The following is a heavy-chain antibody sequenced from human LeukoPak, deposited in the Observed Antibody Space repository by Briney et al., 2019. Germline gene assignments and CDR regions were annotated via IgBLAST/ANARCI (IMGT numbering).Heavy chain of an antibody. CDR2: TYTSGST. CDR1: GGSISSGSYY. V-gene: IGHV4-61*02. Sequence: SETLSLTXTVSGGSISSGSYYWSWIRQPAGKGLEWIGRTYTSGSTNYNPSLKSRVTISVDTSKNQFSLKLSSVTAADTAVYYCARGQLELPDNLDYWGQGTLVTVSS. D-gene: IGHD1-7*01. J-gene: IGHJ4*02. CDR3: ARGQLELPDNLDY.